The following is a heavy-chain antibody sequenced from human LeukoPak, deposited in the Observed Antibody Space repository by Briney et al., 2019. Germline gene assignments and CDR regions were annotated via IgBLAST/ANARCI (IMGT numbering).Heavy chain of an antibody. J-gene: IGHJ4*02. Sequence: GASVKVSCKASGYTFTGYYMHWVRQAPGQGLDWMGCINPNSGGTNYAQKFQGRVTMTRDTSISTAYMELSRLRSDDTAVYYCARGKWELLNSLDYWGQGTLVTVSS. CDR3: ARGKWELLNSLDY. CDR2: INPNSGGT. D-gene: IGHD1-26*01. CDR1: GYTFTGYY. V-gene: IGHV1-2*02.